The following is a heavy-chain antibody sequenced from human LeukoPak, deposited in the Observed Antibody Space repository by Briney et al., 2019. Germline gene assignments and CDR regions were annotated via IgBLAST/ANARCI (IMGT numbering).Heavy chain of an antibody. CDR2: ISWNGVTT. J-gene: IGHJ4*02. CDR1: GFSFRGYT. Sequence: GGSLRLSCAASGFSFRGYTMHWVRQVPGKGLEWVSLISWNGVTTYYGDSVKGRFTISRDGSKNSLYLQMSSLRSEDSALYYCAASDGQQQLALWGQGTLVTVSS. CDR3: AASDGQQQLAL. D-gene: IGHD6-13*01. V-gene: IGHV3-43*01.